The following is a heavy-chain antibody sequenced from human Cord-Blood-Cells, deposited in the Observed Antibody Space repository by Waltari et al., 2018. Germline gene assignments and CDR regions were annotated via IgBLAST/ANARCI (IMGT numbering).Heavy chain of an antibody. CDR3: ARDYSQLGDAFDI. J-gene: IGHJ3*02. CDR2: IKQDGSEK. V-gene: IGHV3-7*01. CDR1: GFTFSSYW. Sequence: EVQLVESGGGLVQPGGSLRLSCAASGFTFSSYWMSCVRQAPGKGLEWVANIKQDGSEKYYVDSVKGRFTISRDNAKNSLYLQMNSLRAEDTAVYYCARDYSQLGDAFDIWGQGTMVTVSS. D-gene: IGHD6-13*01.